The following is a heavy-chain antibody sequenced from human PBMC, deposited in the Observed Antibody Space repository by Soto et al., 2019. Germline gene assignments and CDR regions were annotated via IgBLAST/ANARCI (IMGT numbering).Heavy chain of an antibody. CDR3: PRHYNTGAYVDY. Sequence: QLQLQESGPELVKSSGTLSLTCSVSGASVSSSHYWGWIRQPPGKGLVWICSVSYSGSPYYSPSFKSQITISVDTSNYQCSLRVRSVTATDTADYFCPRHYNTGAYVDYWGQGKLVTVSS. D-gene: IGHD1-20*01. J-gene: IGHJ4*02. CDR1: GASVSSSHY. CDR2: VSYSGSP. V-gene: IGHV4-39*01.